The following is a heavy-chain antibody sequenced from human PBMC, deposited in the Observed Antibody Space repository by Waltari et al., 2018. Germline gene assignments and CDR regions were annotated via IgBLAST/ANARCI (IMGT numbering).Heavy chain of an antibody. CDR3: ATFSNWVHDTFDI. D-gene: IGHD3-16*01. CDR1: GLGGRKRY. Sequence: EVQLVESGGGLIQPGGSLRLSCAASGLGGRKRYVCWVRQAPGKGREWISFIYGVDSTLYVDSVKGRFTVSRDNSKNTVHLQMDSVRVDDTAVYYCATFSNWVHDTFDIWGQGTLVSVSS. V-gene: IGHV3-53*01. J-gene: IGHJ3*02. CDR2: IYGVDST.